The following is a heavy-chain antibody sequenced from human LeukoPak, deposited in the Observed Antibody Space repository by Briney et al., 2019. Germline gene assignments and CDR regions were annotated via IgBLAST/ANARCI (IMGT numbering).Heavy chain of an antibody. CDR1: GDFISSYY. D-gene: IGHD1-26*01. CDR2: IDTSGST. CDR3: AREYSGSYYVILDY. V-gene: IGHV4-4*07. J-gene: IGHJ4*02. Sequence: SETLSLTCTVSGDFISSYYWTWIRQLAGKGLEWIGRIDTSGSTNYSPSLKSRVSMSVDTSKDQFSLKLSSVTAADTAVYYCAREYSGSYYVILDYWGQGTLVTVSS.